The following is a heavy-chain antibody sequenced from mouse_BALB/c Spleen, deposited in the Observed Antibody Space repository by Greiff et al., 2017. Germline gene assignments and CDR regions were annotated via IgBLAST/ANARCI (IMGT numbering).Heavy chain of an antibody. CDR2: ISSGGSYT. CDR3: ARGDRFDY. J-gene: IGHJ2*01. V-gene: IGHV5-9-3*01. Sequence: DVKLVESGGGLVKPGGSLKLSCAASGFTFSSYAMPWVRQTPEKRLEWVATISSGGSYTYYPDSVKGRFTISRDNAKNTLYLQMSSLRSEDTAMYYCARGDRFDYWGQGTTLTVSS. CDR1: GFTFSSYA. D-gene: IGHD3-2*01.